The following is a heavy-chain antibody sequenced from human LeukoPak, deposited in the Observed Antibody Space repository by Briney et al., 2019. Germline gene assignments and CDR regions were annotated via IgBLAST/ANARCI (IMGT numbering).Heavy chain of an antibody. V-gene: IGHV4-38-2*02. CDR1: GYSISSGHY. CDR2: MYHSGST. Sequence: SETLSLTCTVSGYSISSGHYRGWLRQPPGNGLEWIGSMYHSGSTYYNPPLKSRVTISEDTSKNQFSLKLRSVTAADTAVYYCARDRVGQQLVGRKYYYYYMDVWGKGTTVTISS. D-gene: IGHD6-13*01. J-gene: IGHJ6*03. CDR3: ARDRVGQQLVGRKYYYYYMDV.